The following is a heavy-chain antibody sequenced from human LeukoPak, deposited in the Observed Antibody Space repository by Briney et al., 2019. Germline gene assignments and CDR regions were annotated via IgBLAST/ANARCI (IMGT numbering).Heavy chain of an antibody. Sequence: SETLSLTCAVSGGSITSYWWSWVRQSPGKGLEWLGEIFHTGSTNYNPSLKSRVTMSVDTSKNQFSLKLSSVTAADTAVYYCARDMDSGSSYYYYYYMDVWGKGTTVTVSS. CDR3: ARDMDSGSSYYYYYYMDV. D-gene: IGHD1-26*01. V-gene: IGHV4-4*02. CDR2: IFHTGST. J-gene: IGHJ6*03. CDR1: GGSITSYW.